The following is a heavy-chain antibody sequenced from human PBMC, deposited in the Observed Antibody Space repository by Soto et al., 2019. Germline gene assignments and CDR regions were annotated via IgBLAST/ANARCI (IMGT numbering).Heavy chain of an antibody. CDR2: IYHSGTT. D-gene: IGHD2-2*01. CDR1: GGSVSSDNYY. Sequence: SETLSLTCTVSGGSVSSDNYYWSWIRQPPGKGLEWIGYIYHSGTTDYNPSLQSRVTISLDTSKNQFSLKLSSVTAADTAVYYCAREAHCSSTSCPDWFGPWGQGTLVTVSS. V-gene: IGHV4-61*01. CDR3: AREAHCSSTSCPDWFGP. J-gene: IGHJ5*02.